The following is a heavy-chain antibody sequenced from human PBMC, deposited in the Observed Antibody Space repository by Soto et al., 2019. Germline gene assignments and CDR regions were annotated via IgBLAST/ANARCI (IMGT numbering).Heavy chain of an antibody. D-gene: IGHD6-19*01. V-gene: IGHV3-30*18. Sequence: GGSLRLSCAASGFTFSSYGMHWVRQAPGKGLEWVAVISYDGSNKYYADSVKGRFTISRDNSKNTLYLQMNSLRAEDTAVYYCAKVSSGWYGLYYGMDVWGQGTTVTVSS. CDR2: ISYDGSNK. CDR1: GFTFSSYG. J-gene: IGHJ6*02. CDR3: AKVSSGWYGLYYGMDV.